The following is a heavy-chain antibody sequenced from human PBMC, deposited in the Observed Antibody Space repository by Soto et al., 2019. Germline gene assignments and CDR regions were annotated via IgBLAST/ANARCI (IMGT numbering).Heavy chain of an antibody. CDR2: INPNSGGT. CDR3: ARDKVATIHVYYSYSGMDV. V-gene: IGHV1-2*04. J-gene: IGHJ6*02. D-gene: IGHD5-12*01. Sequence: ASVNVSCKASGYTFTGYYMHWVRQAPGQGLEWMGWINPNSGGTNYAQKFQGWVTMTRDTSISTAYMELSRLRSDDTAVYYCARDKVATIHVYYSYSGMDVWGQGTTVTVSS. CDR1: GYTFTGYY.